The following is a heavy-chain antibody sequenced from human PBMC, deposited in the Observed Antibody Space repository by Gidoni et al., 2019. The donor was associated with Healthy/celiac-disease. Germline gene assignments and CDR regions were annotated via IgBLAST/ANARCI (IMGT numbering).Heavy chain of an antibody. J-gene: IGHJ4*02. D-gene: IGHD2-21*02. V-gene: IGHV3-30*01. CDR3: ARDCGGDCFTDY. CDR1: GFTFISYS. Sequence: QVQLVESGGGVVQPGRSLRLSCADSGFTFISYSMHGVRQATGKVLEWVAVISYDGSNNSYVDSVKGRFTISRDNSKNTLYLQMNSLRAEDPAVYYCARDCGGDCFTDYWGQGTLVTVSS. CDR2: ISYDGSNN.